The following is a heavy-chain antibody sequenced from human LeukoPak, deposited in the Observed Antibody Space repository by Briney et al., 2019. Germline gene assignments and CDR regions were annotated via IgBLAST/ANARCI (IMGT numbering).Heavy chain of an antibody. V-gene: IGHV1-69*05. Sequence: GASVKVSCKASGYTFTSYGISWVRQAPGQGLEWMGGIIPIFGTANYAQKFQGRVTITTDESTSTAYMELSSLRSEDTAVYYCARAPRGYSYGSLMDVWGKGTTVTVSS. J-gene: IGHJ6*04. CDR1: GYTFTSYG. D-gene: IGHD5-18*01. CDR3: ARAPRGYSYGSLMDV. CDR2: IIPIFGTA.